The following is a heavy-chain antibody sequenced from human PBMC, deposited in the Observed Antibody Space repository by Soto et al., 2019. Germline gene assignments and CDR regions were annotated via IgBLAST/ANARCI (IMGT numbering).Heavy chain of an antibody. V-gene: IGHV3-23*01. CDR2: ISSSGGTT. J-gene: IGHJ6*02. CDR1: GFNFNNYA. Sequence: GGSLRLSCATSGFNFNNYAMSWVRQAPGERLEWVSFISSSGGTTYYADSVKGRFTISRDNSKNTLFLQMNSLRAEDTALYYCAGAYCSGTTCYGLYGMDVWGQGTTVTVSS. CDR3: AGAYCSGTTCYGLYGMDV. D-gene: IGHD2-2*01.